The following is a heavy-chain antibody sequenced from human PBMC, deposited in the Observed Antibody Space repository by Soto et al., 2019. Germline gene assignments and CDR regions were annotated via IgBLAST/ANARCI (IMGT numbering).Heavy chain of an antibody. CDR1: GFTFSNYA. V-gene: IGHV3-30-3*01. Sequence: QVQLVESGGGVVQPGRSLRLSCGASGFTFSNYAMHWVRQAPGKGLEWVAVISYDGSNKYYADSVKGRFTISRDNSENTLYLQMNSLTAEDTAVYYCAGGRYHDFWSGLRMDVWGQGTSVTVSS. CDR2: ISYDGSNK. CDR3: AGGRYHDFWSGLRMDV. D-gene: IGHD3-3*01. J-gene: IGHJ6*02.